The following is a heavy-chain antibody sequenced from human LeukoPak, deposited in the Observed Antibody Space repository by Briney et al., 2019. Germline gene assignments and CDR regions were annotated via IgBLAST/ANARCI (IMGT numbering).Heavy chain of an antibody. V-gene: IGHV3-9*01. CDR1: GFTFDDYA. CDR2: ISWNSATI. CDR3: AKTYYDSGGYYFEYFQH. Sequence: GGSLRLSCVASGFTFDDYAMHWVRQAPGKGLEWVSGISWNSATIGYADSLKGRFTISRDNAKNSLYLQMNSLRPDDTALYYCAKTYYDSGGYYFEYFQHWGQGTLVTVSS. D-gene: IGHD3-22*01. J-gene: IGHJ1*01.